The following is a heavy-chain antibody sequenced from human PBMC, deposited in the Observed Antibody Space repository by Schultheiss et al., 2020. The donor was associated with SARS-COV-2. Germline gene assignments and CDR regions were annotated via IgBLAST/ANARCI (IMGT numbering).Heavy chain of an antibody. CDR2: INTSGST. J-gene: IGHJ4*02. CDR1: GGSISSGSYF. V-gene: IGHV4-61*02. D-gene: IGHD3-10*01. Sequence: SETLSLTCTVSGGSISSGSYFWSWIRQPAGKGLEWIGRINTSGSTYYNPSLKSRVTISVDTSKNQFSLKLSSVTAADTAVYYCARREVRGVIMDWGQGTLVTVSS. CDR3: ARREVRGVIMD.